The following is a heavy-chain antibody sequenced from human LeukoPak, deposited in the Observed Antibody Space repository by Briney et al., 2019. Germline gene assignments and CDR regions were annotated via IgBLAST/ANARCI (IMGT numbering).Heavy chain of an antibody. V-gene: IGHV3-30*18. D-gene: IGHD3-10*01. CDR3: AKAYGSGLVDY. J-gene: IGHJ4*02. Sequence: GSLRLSCAASGSIFSSYGMHWVRQAPGKGLEWVAVISYDGSDKYYADSVKGRFIISRDNSKNTLYLQMNSLRAEDTAVYYCAKAYGSGLVDYWGQGTLVTVSS. CDR2: ISYDGSDK. CDR1: GSIFSSYG.